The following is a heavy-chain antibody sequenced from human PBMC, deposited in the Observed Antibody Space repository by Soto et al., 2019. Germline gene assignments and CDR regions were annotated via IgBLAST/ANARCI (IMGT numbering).Heavy chain of an antibody. CDR2: ISYDGSNK. V-gene: IGHV3-30-3*01. CDR3: ARARKPIVLIHX. J-gene: IGHJ4*02. Sequence: GGSLRLSFAASGFTFSSYAMHWVRQAPGKGLEWVSFISYDGSNKYYAYSVKVRFTIPRDNSKNALYLQMNSLRAEDTAVYYCARARKPIVLIHXWGQGTLLTVSX. CDR1: GFTFSSYA. D-gene: IGHD3-16*02.